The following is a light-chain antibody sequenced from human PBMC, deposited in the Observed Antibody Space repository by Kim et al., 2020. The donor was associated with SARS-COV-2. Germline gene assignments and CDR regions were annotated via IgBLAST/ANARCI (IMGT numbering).Light chain of an antibody. CDR1: QSVSRD. V-gene: IGKV3-15*01. Sequence: LSVSPGEGATLSCRASQSVSRDLAWYQQKPGQTPRLLIYGASTRAAGVPDRISGSGSGTEFTLTISSLQSEDFGVYYCHQYNKWLTFGQGTKLEI. J-gene: IGKJ2*01. CDR2: GAS. CDR3: HQYNKWLT.